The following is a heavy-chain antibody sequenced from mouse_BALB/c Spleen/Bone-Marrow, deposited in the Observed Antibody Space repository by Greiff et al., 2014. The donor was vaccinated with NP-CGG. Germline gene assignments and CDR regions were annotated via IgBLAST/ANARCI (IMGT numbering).Heavy chain of an antibody. CDR1: GFTFSSYG. V-gene: IGHV5-6-3*01. J-gene: IGHJ2*03. Sequence: EVQLVESGGGLVQPGGSLKLSCAASGFTFSSYGMSWVRQTPDKRLELVATINSNGGSTYYPDSVKGRFTISRDNVKNTLYLQMSSLKSEDTAMYYCARVWYFDYWGQGTSLTVSS. CDR3: ARVWYFDY. CDR2: INSNGGST.